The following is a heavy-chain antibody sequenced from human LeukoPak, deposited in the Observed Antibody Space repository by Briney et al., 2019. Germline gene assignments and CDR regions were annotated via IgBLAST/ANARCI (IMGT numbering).Heavy chain of an antibody. J-gene: IGHJ6*02. CDR3: ARGTRMATILYYYYGMDV. CDR2: ISSSGSTI. CDR1: GFTFSSYE. V-gene: IGHV3-48*03. D-gene: IGHD5-24*01. Sequence: PGGSLRLSCAASGFTFSSYEMNWVRQAPGKGLEWVSYISSSGSTIYYADSVKGRFTISRDNAKNSLYLQMNSLRAEDTAVYYCARGTRMATILYYYYGMDVRGQGTTVTVSS.